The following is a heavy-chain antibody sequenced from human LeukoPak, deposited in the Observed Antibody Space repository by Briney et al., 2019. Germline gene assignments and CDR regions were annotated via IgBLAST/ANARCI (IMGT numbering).Heavy chain of an antibody. CDR2: IYSGGST. V-gene: IGHV3-66*04. D-gene: IGHD7-27*01. CDR1: EFTVSSNY. J-gene: IGHJ4*02. CDR3: ARQKSNWGEGDY. Sequence: GRSLRLSCAASEFTVSSNYMSWVRQAPGKGLEWVSVIYSGGSTYYADSVKGRFTISRDNSKNTLYLQMNSLRAEDTAVYYCARQKSNWGEGDYWGQGTLVTVSS.